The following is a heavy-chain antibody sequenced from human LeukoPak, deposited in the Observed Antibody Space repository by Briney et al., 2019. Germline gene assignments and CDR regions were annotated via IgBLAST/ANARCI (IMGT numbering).Heavy chain of an antibody. CDR3: ATGHYYDSSGLDY. J-gene: IGHJ4*02. D-gene: IGHD3-22*01. Sequence: PSETLSLTCTVSGGSISRYYWSWIRQPPGKGLEWIGYIYYSGSTNYNPSLKSRVTISVDTSKNQFSLKLSSVTAADTAVYYCATGHYYDSSGLDYWGQGTLVTVSS. CDR2: IYYSGST. CDR1: GGSISRYY. V-gene: IGHV4-59*08.